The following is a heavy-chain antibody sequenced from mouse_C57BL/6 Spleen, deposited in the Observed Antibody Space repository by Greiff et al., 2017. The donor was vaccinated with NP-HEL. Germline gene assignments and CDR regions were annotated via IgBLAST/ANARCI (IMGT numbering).Heavy chain of an antibody. V-gene: IGHV3-6*01. D-gene: IGHD2-4*01. J-gene: IGHJ2*01. CDR3: ARVSDYDGGVGY. CDR1: GYSITSGYY. Sequence: EVKLQESGPGLVKPSQSLSLTCSVTGYSITSGYYWNWIRQFPGNKLEWMGYISYDGSNNYNPSFKNRIPITRDTSKNQFFLKLNSVTTGDTATYYCARVSDYDGGVGYWGQGTTLTVSS. CDR2: ISYDGSN.